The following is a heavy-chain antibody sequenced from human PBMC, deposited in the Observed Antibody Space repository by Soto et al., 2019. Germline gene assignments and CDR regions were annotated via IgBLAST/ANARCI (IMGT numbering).Heavy chain of an antibody. J-gene: IGHJ6*02. V-gene: IGHV1-69*13. CDR2: IIPIFGTA. Sequence: GASVKVSCKASGGTFSSYAISWVRQAPGQGLEWMGGIIPIFGTANYAQKFQGRVTITADESTSTAYMELSSLRSEDTAVYYCARNKVRDIVVVPDHPQRLYYYYGMDVWGQGTTVTAP. CDR3: ARNKVRDIVVVPDHPQRLYYYYGMDV. CDR1: GGTFSSYA. D-gene: IGHD2-2*01.